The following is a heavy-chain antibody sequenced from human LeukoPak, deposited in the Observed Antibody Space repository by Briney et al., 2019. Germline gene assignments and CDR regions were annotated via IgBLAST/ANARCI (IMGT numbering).Heavy chain of an antibody. CDR2: IKQDGSEK. CDR3: ARDRDFWSGYYFDY. CDR1: GFTFSSYW. V-gene: IGHV3-7*01. J-gene: IGHJ4*02. D-gene: IGHD3-3*01. Sequence: GGSLRLSCAASGFTFSSYWMSWVRQAPGKGLEWVANIKQDGSEKYYVGSVKGRFTISRDNAKNSLYLQMNSLRAEDTAVYYCARDRDFWSGYYFDYWGQGTLVTVSS.